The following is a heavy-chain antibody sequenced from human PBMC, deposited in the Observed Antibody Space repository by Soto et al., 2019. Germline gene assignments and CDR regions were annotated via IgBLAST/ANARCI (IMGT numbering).Heavy chain of an antibody. D-gene: IGHD6-19*01. Sequence: QVQLVESGGGVVQPGRSLRLSCAASGFTFSDYAMYWVRQAPGKGLEWVSVISFDGNIKYYTGSVKGRFTISRDNSKNTLHLKVNSLRTEDTALYYCARAPGHSVHSSGWQIDYWGQGTLVTVSS. CDR2: ISFDGNIK. CDR3: ARAPGHSVHSSGWQIDY. J-gene: IGHJ4*02. V-gene: IGHV3-30-3*01. CDR1: GFTFSDYA.